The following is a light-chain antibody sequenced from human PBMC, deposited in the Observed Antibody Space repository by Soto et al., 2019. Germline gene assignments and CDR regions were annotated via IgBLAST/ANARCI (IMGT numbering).Light chain of an antibody. J-gene: IGLJ2*01. V-gene: IGLV2-14*01. CDR3: SSYTSSTTVV. CDR1: SSDVGGYNY. CDR2: EVS. Sequence: QSVLTQPASVCGSPGQSITISCTGTSSDVGGYNYVSWYQQHPGKAPKLMIYEVSNRPSGVSNRFSGSKSGNTASLTISGLQADDEADYYCSSYTSSTTVVFGGGTKVTVL.